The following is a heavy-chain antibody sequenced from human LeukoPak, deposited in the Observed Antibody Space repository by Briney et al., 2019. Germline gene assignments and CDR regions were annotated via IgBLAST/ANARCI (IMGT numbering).Heavy chain of an antibody. Sequence: GGSLRLSCAASGFTYSNYARHWVRQAPGKGLEWVAFIRHDGSKTDYADSVKGRFTISRDNSKNTVYVQMNSLRPEDTAVYYCAKGSNFDERYFQHWGQGTLVTVSS. J-gene: IGHJ1*01. CDR2: IRHDGSKT. CDR3: AKGSNFDERYFQH. CDR1: GFTYSNYA. D-gene: IGHD3-10*01. V-gene: IGHV3-30*02.